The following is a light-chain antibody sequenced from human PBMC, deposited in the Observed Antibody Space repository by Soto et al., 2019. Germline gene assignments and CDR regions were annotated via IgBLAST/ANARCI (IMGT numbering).Light chain of an antibody. Sequence: QSALTQPASVSGSPGQSITISCTGTSSDVGGYNYVSWYQQHPGKPPKLMIYDESNRPSGVSNRFSGSKSGNTASLTISGLQAEDEADYYCISSTTNNGRVFGGGTKLTVL. CDR3: ISSTTNNGRV. V-gene: IGLV2-14*03. CDR2: DES. CDR1: SSDVGGYNY. J-gene: IGLJ3*02.